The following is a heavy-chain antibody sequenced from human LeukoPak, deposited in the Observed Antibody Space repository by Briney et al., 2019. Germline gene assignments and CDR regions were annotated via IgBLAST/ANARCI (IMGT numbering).Heavy chain of an antibody. CDR2: IKRDGSEK. CDR3: AKDIAVAAFYYFDY. J-gene: IGHJ4*02. V-gene: IGHV3-7*03. Sequence: PGGSLRLSCAASGFTSSSYAMTWVRQAPGKGLEWVAHIKRDGSEKYYVDSVKGRFTISRDNTKNSLYLQMNSLRAEDTALYYCAKDIAVAAFYYFDYWGQGTLVTVSS. CDR1: GFTSSSYA. D-gene: IGHD6-19*01.